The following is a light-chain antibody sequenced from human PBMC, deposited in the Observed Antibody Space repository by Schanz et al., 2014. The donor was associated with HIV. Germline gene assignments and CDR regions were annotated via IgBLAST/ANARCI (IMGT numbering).Light chain of an antibody. CDR1: SSDIGAYNY. CDR2: DVN. CDR3: QSYDSSLSVVV. Sequence: QSALIQPASVSGSPGQSITISCTGTSSDIGAYNYVSWTQQHPGKAPKLMIYDVNIRPSGVSNRFSGSKSGTSASLAITGLQAEDEADYYCQSYDSSLSVVVFGGGTKLTVL. V-gene: IGLV2-14*03. J-gene: IGLJ2*01.